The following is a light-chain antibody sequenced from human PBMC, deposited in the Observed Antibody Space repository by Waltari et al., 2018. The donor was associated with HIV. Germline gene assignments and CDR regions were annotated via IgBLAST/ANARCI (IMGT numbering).Light chain of an antibody. CDR3: SSYTTSSTPVV. CDR1: SSDVSSYNY. J-gene: IGLJ2*01. Sequence: QSALTQPASVSGSPGQSISISCTGTSSDVSSYNYVSWHQLHPGKAPKLIIYEVNNRPSGVSNRFSGSKSGNTASLTISGLQAEDEADYYCSSYTTSSTPVVFGGGTKLTVL. CDR2: EVN. V-gene: IGLV2-14*01.